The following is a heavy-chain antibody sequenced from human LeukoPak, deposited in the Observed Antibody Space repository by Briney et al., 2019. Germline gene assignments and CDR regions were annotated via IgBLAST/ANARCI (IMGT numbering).Heavy chain of an antibody. V-gene: IGHV1-2*02. D-gene: IGHD6-19*01. CDR1: GYTFTGYY. J-gene: IGHJ4*02. Sequence: ASVKVSCKASGYTFTGYYMHWVRQAPGQGLEWMGWINPNSGGTNYAQKFQGRVTMTRDTSISTAYMELSRLRSEDTAVYYCARDFPDSSGLPAFDYWGQGTLVTVSS. CDR3: ARDFPDSSGLPAFDY. CDR2: INPNSGGT.